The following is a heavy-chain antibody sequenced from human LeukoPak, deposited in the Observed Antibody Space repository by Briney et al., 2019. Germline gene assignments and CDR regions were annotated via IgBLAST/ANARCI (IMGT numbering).Heavy chain of an antibody. Sequence: PSETLSLTCAVYGGSFSGYYWSWIRQPPGKGLEWIGEINHSGSTNYNPSLKSRVTISVDTSKNQFSLKLTSVTAADTAVYYCARRPLCNSTGCRRFDYWGQGTLVTVSS. CDR1: GGSFSGYY. J-gene: IGHJ4*02. D-gene: IGHD2-2*01. CDR3: ARRPLCNSTGCRRFDY. V-gene: IGHV4-34*01. CDR2: INHSGST.